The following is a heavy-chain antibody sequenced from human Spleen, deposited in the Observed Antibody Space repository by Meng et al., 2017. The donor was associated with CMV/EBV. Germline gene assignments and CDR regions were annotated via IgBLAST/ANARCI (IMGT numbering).Heavy chain of an antibody. D-gene: IGHD6-13*01. J-gene: IGHJ4*02. CDR3: ARDRVAAAGYFDY. V-gene: IGHV3-13*01. CDR1: GFTFSTYD. Sequence: GGSLRLSCTASGFTFSTYDFHWVRQPTGKGLEWVSSIGTVGDTYSIGSVKGRFIISREDAKNSLYLQMNSLRAEDTAVYYCARDRVAAAGYFDYWGQGTLVTVSS. CDR2: IGTVGDT.